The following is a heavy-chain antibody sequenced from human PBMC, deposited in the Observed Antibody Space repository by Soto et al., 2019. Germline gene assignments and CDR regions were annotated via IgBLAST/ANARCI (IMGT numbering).Heavy chain of an antibody. V-gene: IGHV3-30*18. CDR3: AKPSVAGLYLYFEL. CDR2: ISYDGSNS. D-gene: IGHD6-19*01. CDR1: GFSFNPYD. Sequence: QVQLVESGGGVVQPGRSLRLSCAASGFSFNPYDIHWVRQAPGKGLEWVTGISYDGSNSYYADSVKGRFTISRDSSKNRLYLQMTSLRAEDTAVYYGAKPSVAGLYLYFELWGPGTLVTVSS. J-gene: IGHJ2*01.